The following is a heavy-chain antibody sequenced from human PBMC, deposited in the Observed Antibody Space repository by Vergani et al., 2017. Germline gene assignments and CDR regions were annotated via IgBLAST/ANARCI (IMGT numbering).Heavy chain of an antibody. CDR1: GFTFSSYA. CDR2: ISGSGGST. V-gene: IGHV3-23*01. Sequence: EVQLLESGGGLVQPGGSLRLSCAASGFTFSSYAMSWVRQAPGKGLEWVSAISGSGGSTYYADSVKGRFTISRDNSKNTLYLQMNSLRAEDTAVYYCARGRRTLVRWYYYYMDVWGKGTTVTVSS. CDR3: ARGRRTLVRWYYYYMDV. J-gene: IGHJ6*03. D-gene: IGHD6-6*01.